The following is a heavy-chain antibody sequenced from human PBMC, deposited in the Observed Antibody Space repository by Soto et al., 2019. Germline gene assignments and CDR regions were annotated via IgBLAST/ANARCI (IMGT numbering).Heavy chain of an antibody. J-gene: IGHJ6*02. CDR1: GYTFTSYG. CDR2: INPSGGST. V-gene: IGHV1-46*01. CDR3: GRDRPIITMVRFLYGMDV. D-gene: IGHD3-10*01. Sequence: ASVKVSCKASGYTFTSYGISWVRQAPGQGLEWMGIINPSGGSTSYAQKFQGRVTMTRDTSTSTVYMELSSLRSEDTAVYYCGRDRPIITMVRFLYGMDVWGQGTTVTVSS.